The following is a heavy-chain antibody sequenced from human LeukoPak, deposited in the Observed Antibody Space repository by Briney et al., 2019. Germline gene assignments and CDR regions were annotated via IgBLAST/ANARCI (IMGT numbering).Heavy chain of an antibody. D-gene: IGHD2/OR15-2a*01. CDR1: GFTFSPYT. Sequence: PGGSLRLSCAGSGFTFSPYTMNWVRQAPGKGVEWVSCISKGGTYIYYADSVRGRFTISRDNAKDSLYLQMNSLRAEDTAVYYCAREEDSTTIRSSYGMDVWGQGTTVTVSS. CDR2: ISKGGTYI. CDR3: AREEDSTTIRSSYGMDV. V-gene: IGHV3-21*01. J-gene: IGHJ6*02.